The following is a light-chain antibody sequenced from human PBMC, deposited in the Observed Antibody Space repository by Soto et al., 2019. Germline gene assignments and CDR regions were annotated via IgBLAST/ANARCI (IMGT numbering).Light chain of an antibody. V-gene: IGKV1-39*01. J-gene: IGKJ2*01. CDR1: QSSNTY. Sequence: DIQMTQSPSSLSASVGDRVTITCRTSQSSNTYLNWYQQKPGKAPNLLIYTTSHLHSGVPSRFSGSGSGTDFTLTISSLQPEDFATYFCQQGDSTPYTFGQGTTLEIK. CDR3: QQGDSTPYT. CDR2: TTS.